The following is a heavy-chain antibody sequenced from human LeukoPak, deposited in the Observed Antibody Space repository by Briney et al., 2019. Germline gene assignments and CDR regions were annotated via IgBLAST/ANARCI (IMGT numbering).Heavy chain of an antibody. CDR2: INHSGRT. D-gene: IGHD2-2*01. J-gene: IGHJ6*02. V-gene: IGHV4-34*01. CDR1: GGSFSDYF. Sequence: PSETLSLTCAVYGGSFSDYFWGWIRQPPGKGLEWIGEINHSGRTYYNPSLKSRITISVDTSKNQFSLNLSSVTAADTAVYYCARDVVVVPAAIHYGMDVWGQGTTVTVSS. CDR3: ARDVVVVPAAIHYGMDV.